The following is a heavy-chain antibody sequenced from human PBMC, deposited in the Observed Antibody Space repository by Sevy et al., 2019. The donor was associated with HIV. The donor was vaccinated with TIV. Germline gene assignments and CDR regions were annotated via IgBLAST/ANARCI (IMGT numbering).Heavy chain of an antibody. D-gene: IGHD4-17*01. J-gene: IGHJ4*02. Sequence: ASVKVSCKVSGYTLTDLAMHWVRQAPGKGLEWMGGFDPEDDETIYAQRFQSRVTMTEDTSTDTAYMELTSLRSEDTAVYYCATDLWFYYGDFRGFWGQGTLVTVSS. CDR1: GYTLTDLA. CDR2: FDPEDDET. V-gene: IGHV1-24*01. CDR3: ATDLWFYYGDFRGF.